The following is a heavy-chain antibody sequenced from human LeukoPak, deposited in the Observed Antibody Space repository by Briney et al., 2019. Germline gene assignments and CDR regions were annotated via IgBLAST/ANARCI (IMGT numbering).Heavy chain of an antibody. CDR1: GFTFSSYD. Sequence: GGSLRLSCAASGFTFSSYDMHWVRQGAGKGLEWVSAIGTAGDTYYAGSVKGRFTISRENAKNSLYLQMNSLRAGDTAVYYCARRWGSNGNWYFDLWGRGTLVTVSS. CDR2: IGTAGDT. CDR3: ARRWGSNGNWYFDL. J-gene: IGHJ2*01. V-gene: IGHV3-13*04. D-gene: IGHD4-23*01.